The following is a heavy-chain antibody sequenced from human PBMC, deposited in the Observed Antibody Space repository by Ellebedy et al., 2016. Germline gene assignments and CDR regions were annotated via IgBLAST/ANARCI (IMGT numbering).Heavy chain of an antibody. Sequence: GGSLRLSXAGSGFTFSNYGMHWVRQAPGKGLEWVALISYDGSNKYYADSVKGRFTISRDNSKNTLYLQMNSLRAEDTAVYYCAKGDLIGTYWGQGTLVTVSS. CDR3: AKGDLIGTY. V-gene: IGHV3-30*18. D-gene: IGHD3-9*01. CDR2: ISYDGSNK. CDR1: GFTFSNYG. J-gene: IGHJ4*02.